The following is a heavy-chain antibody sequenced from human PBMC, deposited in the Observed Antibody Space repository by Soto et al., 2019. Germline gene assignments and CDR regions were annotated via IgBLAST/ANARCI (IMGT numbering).Heavy chain of an antibody. V-gene: IGHV1-69*13. Sequence: SVKVSCKASGGTFSSYAISCVRQAPGQGLEWMGGIIPIFGTANYAQKFQGRVTITADESTSTAYMELSSLRSEDTAVYYCARIELMVVAATLYYYYGMDVWGQGTTVTVSS. D-gene: IGHD2-15*01. J-gene: IGHJ6*02. CDR1: GGTFSSYA. CDR3: ARIELMVVAATLYYYYGMDV. CDR2: IIPIFGTA.